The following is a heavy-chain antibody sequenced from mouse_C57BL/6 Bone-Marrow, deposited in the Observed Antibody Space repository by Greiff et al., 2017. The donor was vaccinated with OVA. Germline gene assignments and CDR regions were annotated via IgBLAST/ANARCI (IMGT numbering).Heavy chain of an antibody. CDR3: ARSSDYDEDGYAMDY. V-gene: IGHV1-22*01. CDR1: LYTFTYSH. D-gene: IGHD2-4*01. J-gene: IGHJ4*01. Sequence: EVQLQQSGPELVKPGASVKMSCKASLYTFTYSHLPWLKQSHGKSLEWIGYINPNNGGTSYNQKFKGKATLTVNKSSSTAYMELRSLTSEDSAVYYCARSSDYDEDGYAMDYWGQGTSVTVSS. CDR2: INPNNGGT.